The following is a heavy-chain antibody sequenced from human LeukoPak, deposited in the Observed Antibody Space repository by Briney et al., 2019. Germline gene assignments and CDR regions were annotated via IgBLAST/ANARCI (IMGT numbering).Heavy chain of an antibody. CDR1: EFTIMSYT. V-gene: IGHV3-30*04. D-gene: IGHD5-12*01. CDR2: ISYDGSYK. Sequence: PGGSLRLSCAASEFTIMSYTVHWVRQAPGKGLEWVALISYDGSYKYYADSVKGRFTISRDNGKKTLYLQMNSLRADDTAVYYCARRGYTAYVHDYWGQGTLVTVSS. CDR3: ARRGYTAYVHDY. J-gene: IGHJ4*02.